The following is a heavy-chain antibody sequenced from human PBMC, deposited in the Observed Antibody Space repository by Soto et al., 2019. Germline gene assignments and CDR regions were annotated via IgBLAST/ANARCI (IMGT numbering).Heavy chain of an antibody. CDR2: ISAYNGNT. D-gene: IGHD2-15*01. J-gene: IGHJ5*02. CDR3: ASGGYCSGGRCYPKYNWFDP. Sequence: ASVKVSCKASGYTFTSYGISWVGQAPGQGLEWMGWISAYNGNTDYAQKLQGRVTMTTDTSTSTDYMELRSLRSDDTAVYYCASGGYCSGGRCYPKYNWFDPWGQGTLGTVSS. CDR1: GYTFTSYG. V-gene: IGHV1-18*01.